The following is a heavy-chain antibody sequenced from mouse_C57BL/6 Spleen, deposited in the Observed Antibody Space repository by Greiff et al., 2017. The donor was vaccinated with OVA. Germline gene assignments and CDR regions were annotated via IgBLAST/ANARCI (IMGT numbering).Heavy chain of an antibody. D-gene: IGHD2-2*01. CDR3: ARRRSYYGYDYAMDY. Sequence: QVQLQQPGAELVMPGASVKLSCKASGYTFTSYWMHWVKQRPGQGLEWIGEIDPSDSYTNYNQKCKGKSTLTVDKSSSTAYMQLSSLTSEDSAVYYCARRRSYYGYDYAMDYWGQGTSVTVSS. V-gene: IGHV1-69*01. CDR1: GYTFTSYW. CDR2: IDPSDSYT. J-gene: IGHJ4*01.